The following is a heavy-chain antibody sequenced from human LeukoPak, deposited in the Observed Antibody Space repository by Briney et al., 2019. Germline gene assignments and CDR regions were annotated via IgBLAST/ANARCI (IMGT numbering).Heavy chain of an antibody. CDR2: ISTGGGNT. V-gene: IGHV3-23*01. Sequence: PGGSLRLSCTASGFTFSSYTMSWVRQAPGKGLKWVSTISTGGGNTYYADSVQGRFTVSRDDSKNTLYLQMNSLRAEDTAVYYCAKAPRNSSTMLDYWGQGTLLTVSS. J-gene: IGHJ4*02. CDR3: AKAPRNSSTMLDY. CDR1: GFTFSSYT. D-gene: IGHD6-13*01.